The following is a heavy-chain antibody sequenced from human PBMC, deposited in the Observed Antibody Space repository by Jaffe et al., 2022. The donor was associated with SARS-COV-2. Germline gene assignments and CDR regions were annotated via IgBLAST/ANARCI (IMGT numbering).Heavy chain of an antibody. V-gene: IGHV4-61*01. CDR3: ARLTGYFHYDY. J-gene: IGHJ4*02. Sequence: QVQLQESGPGLVKPSETLSLTCTVSGGSVSSGIHYWSWIRQPPGKGLEWIGYIYYSGSTKYNPSLKSRATISEDTSKNQFSLNLSSVTAADTAVYYCARLTGYFHYDYWGQGNLVTVSS. CDR2: IYYSGST. D-gene: IGHD3-9*01. CDR1: GGSVSSGIHY.